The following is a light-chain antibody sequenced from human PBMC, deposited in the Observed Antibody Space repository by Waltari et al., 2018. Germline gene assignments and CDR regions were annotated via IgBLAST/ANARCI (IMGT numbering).Light chain of an antibody. Sequence: EIVLTQSPDILSLSPGERATLSCRASQPVSSAYLAWYQHKPGLAPRLVIYGASSRATGIPDRFSGSGSVTDFTLTISRLEPEDFAVYYCQHYGTPPFTFGPGTKVDI. CDR2: GAS. V-gene: IGKV3-20*01. CDR3: QHYGTPPFT. CDR1: QPVSSAY. J-gene: IGKJ3*01.